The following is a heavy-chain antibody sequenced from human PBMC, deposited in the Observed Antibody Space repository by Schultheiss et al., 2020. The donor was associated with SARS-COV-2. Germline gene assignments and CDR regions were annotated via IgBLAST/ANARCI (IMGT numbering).Heavy chain of an antibody. J-gene: IGHJ6*02. Sequence: ESLKISCATSGFTFRSYWMSWVRQAPGKGLEWVANIKQGGSEKHYVDSVKGRFTISRDDAKNSMYLQMNSLRVEDTAVYYCAREAQEAYGMDVWGQGSTVTVSS. CDR2: IKQGGSEK. V-gene: IGHV3-7*01. CDR3: AREAQEAYGMDV. CDR1: GFTFRSYW.